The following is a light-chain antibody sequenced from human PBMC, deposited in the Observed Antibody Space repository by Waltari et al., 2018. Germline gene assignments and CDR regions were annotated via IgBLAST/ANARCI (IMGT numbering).Light chain of an antibody. CDR2: AAS. CDR3: QQSYSSLYT. J-gene: IGKJ2*01. V-gene: IGKV1-9*01. CDR1: QGISSN. Sequence: IQLTQSPSSLSASVGDRVTITCRASQGISSNLAWYQQKPGKAPELLIFAASTLQSGVPSRFSGSGSGTDFTLTISSLQPEDFATYYCQQSYSSLYTFGQGTKLEI.